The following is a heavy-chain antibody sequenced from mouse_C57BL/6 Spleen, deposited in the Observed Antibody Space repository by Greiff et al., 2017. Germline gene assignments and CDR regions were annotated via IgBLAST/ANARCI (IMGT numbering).Heavy chain of an antibody. Sequence: EVQLQQSGPELVKPGASVKISCKASGYTFTDYYMNWVKQSHGKSLEWIGDINPNNGGTSYNQKFKGKATLTVDKSSSTAYMEIRSLTSEDPAVYYCARTEFPHYYGSWYFDVWGTGTTVTVSS. CDR1: GYTFTDYY. V-gene: IGHV1-26*01. CDR2: INPNNGGT. D-gene: IGHD1-1*01. J-gene: IGHJ1*03. CDR3: ARTEFPHYYGSWYFDV.